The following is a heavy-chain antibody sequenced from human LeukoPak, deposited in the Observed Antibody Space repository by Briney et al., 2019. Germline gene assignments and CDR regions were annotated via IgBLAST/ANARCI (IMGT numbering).Heavy chain of an antibody. CDR3: AKGLKADDFWSGYYDY. CDR1: GFTFDDYA. Sequence: GRSLRLSCAASGFTFDDYAMHWVRHAPGKGLEWVSGISWNSGSIGYADSVKGRFTISRDNAKNSLYLQMNSLRAEDTALYYCAKGLKADDFWSGYYDYWGQGTLVTVSS. V-gene: IGHV3-9*01. CDR2: ISWNSGSI. D-gene: IGHD3-3*01. J-gene: IGHJ4*02.